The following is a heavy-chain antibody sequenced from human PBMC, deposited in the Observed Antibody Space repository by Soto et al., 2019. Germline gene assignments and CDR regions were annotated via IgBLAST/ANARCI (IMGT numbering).Heavy chain of an antibody. Sequence: PSETLSLTCTVSGGSISSNYWSWIRQPPGKGLKWIGYIYYSGRSNYNPSLTSRVAISVATSKRQFSLNLPSVTVADTAVHYCAKGGDLVIFLYFDCWRERALEIVSS. V-gene: IGHV4-59*01. CDR1: GGSISSNY. CDR2: IYYSGRS. J-gene: IGHJ4*02. CDR3: AKGGDLVIFLYFDC. D-gene: IGHD3-9*01.